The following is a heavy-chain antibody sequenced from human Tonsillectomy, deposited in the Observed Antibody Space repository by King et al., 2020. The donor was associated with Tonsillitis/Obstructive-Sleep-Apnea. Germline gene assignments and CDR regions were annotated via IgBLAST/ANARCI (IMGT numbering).Heavy chain of an antibody. CDR3: ARGEADDNSDYYSPFDY. V-gene: IGHV3-30*04. CDR2: ISYDGSNK. D-gene: IGHD3-22*01. Sequence: VQLVESGGGVVQPGWSLRLSCAASGFTFSTYAMHWVRQAPGKGLEWVAVISYDGSNKYYADSVKGRFTISRDNSKNTLYLQINSLRTEDTAVYYCARGEADDNSDYYSPFDYWGQGTLVTVSS. CDR1: GFTFSTYA. J-gene: IGHJ4*02.